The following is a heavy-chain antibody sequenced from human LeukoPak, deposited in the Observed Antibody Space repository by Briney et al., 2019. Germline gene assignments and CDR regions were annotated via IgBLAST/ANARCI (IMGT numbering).Heavy chain of an antibody. D-gene: IGHD3/OR15-3a*01. Sequence: SETLSLTCAVYGGSFSGYYWSWIRQPPGKGLEWIGEINHSGSTNYNPSLKSRVTISVDTSKNQFSLKLSSVTAADTAVYYCARGTDFWTRWLDPWGQGTLVTVSS. V-gene: IGHV4-34*01. CDR3: ARGTDFWTRWLDP. CDR2: INHSGST. CDR1: GGSFSGYY. J-gene: IGHJ5*02.